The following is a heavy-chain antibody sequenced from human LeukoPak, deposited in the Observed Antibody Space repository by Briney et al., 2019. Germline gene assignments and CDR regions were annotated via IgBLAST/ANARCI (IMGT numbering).Heavy chain of an antibody. Sequence: SETLSLTCSVSGDSISSGAYYWAWVRQPPGKGLEWIGTIFYSGKTYYSASLKSRVTVSLDTSKKNFSLRLSSVTAADTAVYYCARLWIVATWFDAWGQGALVTVSS. D-gene: IGHD2-2*03. CDR2: IFYSGKT. V-gene: IGHV4-39*02. J-gene: IGHJ5*02. CDR3: ARLWIVATWFDA. CDR1: GDSISSGAYY.